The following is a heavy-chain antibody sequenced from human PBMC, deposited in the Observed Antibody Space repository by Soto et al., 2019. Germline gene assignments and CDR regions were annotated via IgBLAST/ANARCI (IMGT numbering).Heavy chain of an antibody. CDR2: IFSSGTT. V-gene: IGHV4-30-4*01. CDR1: GDSIGSGNKY. D-gene: IGHD3-10*01. CDR3: ARGDPYGSGSYHYFDY. J-gene: IGHJ4*02. Sequence: SETLSLTCTVSGDSIGSGNKYWSWIRQAPGKGLEWIGYIFSSGTTYYNPSLKSRVTISVDTSKNQFSLKLSSVTAADTAVYYCARGDPYGSGSYHYFDYWGQGTLVTVSS.